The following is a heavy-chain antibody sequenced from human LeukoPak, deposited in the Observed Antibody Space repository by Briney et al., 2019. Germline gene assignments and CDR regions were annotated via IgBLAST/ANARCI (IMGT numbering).Heavy chain of an antibody. Sequence: SETLSLTCTVSGGSISSYFWSWIRQPPGKGLEWIGYVYYSGSTNYNPSLMSRVTISVDTSENQFSLKLSSVTAADTAMYYCARSELLWFGKVNSGFDFWGQGTLVTVSS. D-gene: IGHD3-10*01. V-gene: IGHV4-59*01. CDR1: GGSISSYF. CDR3: ARSELLWFGKVNSGFDF. CDR2: VYYSGST. J-gene: IGHJ4*02.